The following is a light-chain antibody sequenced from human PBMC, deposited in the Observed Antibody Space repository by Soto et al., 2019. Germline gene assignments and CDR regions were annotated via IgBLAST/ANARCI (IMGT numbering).Light chain of an antibody. CDR3: QQSYSTPRT. CDR2: DAS. J-gene: IGKJ1*01. CDR1: QSVSSSY. Sequence: DIVLTQSPGTLSLSPGERAILSCRASQSVSSSYLAWYQQKPGQAPRLLIYDASNRATGIPARFSGSGSGTDFTLTISSLQPEDFATYYCQQSYSTPRTFGQGTKVDIK. V-gene: IGKV3D-20*02.